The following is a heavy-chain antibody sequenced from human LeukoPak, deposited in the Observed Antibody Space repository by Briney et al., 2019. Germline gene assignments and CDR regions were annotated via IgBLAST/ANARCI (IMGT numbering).Heavy chain of an antibody. CDR1: GYSFTSYH. Sequence: ASVKVSCTASGYSFTSYHIHWVRQAPGQGLEWMGIINPSGGSTTYAQKFQGRVTMTRDTPTSTVYMELSSLRSEDTAMYYCARDQARVTTCPGDYWGQGTVVTVSS. V-gene: IGHV1-46*01. J-gene: IGHJ4*02. CDR2: INPSGGST. D-gene: IGHD3-22*01. CDR3: ARDQARVTTCPGDY.